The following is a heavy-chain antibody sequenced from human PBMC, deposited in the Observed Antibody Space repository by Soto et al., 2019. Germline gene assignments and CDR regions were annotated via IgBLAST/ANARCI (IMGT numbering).Heavy chain of an antibody. CDR1: GFTFSDYY. CDR3: ARDLGYYDSSGYFDY. J-gene: IGHJ4*02. CDR2: ISSSDNII. Sequence: VGSLRLSCAASGFTFSDYYMSWIRQAPGKGLEWVAYISSSDNIIYYADSVKGRFTISRDNAKNSLYLQMNSLRAEDTAVYYCARDLGYYDSSGYFDYWGQGTLVTVSS. D-gene: IGHD3-22*01. V-gene: IGHV3-11*01.